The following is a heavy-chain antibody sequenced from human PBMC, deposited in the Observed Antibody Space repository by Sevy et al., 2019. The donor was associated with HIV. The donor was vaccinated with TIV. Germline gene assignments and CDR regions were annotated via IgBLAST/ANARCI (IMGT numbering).Heavy chain of an antibody. V-gene: IGHV3-21*01. J-gene: IGHJ4*02. CDR1: GFTFSSYN. D-gene: IGHD1-26*01. Sequence: GGSLRLSCAASGFTFSSYNMNWVRQAPGKGLEGVSSIATSSSYMYYADSVKGRFTIYRDNAKHSLYLQMNSLRAEDTAVYYCARALSGKYSYWGQGTLVTVSS. CDR3: ARALSGKYSY. CDR2: IATSSSYM.